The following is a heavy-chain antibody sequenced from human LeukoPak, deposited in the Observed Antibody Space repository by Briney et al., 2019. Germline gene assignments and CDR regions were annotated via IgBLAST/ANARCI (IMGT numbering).Heavy chain of an antibody. V-gene: IGHV1-2*02. CDR2: ISPNSGGT. D-gene: IGHD4-17*01. J-gene: IGHJ5*02. CDR1: VYTFTGYY. CDR3: ATGDYGDYLGWFDP. Sequence: ASVTVSCKASVYTFTGYYMHWVRQAPGQGLEWMGWISPNSGGTNYAQKFQGRVTMTRDTSISTAYMELSRLRSDDTAVYYCATGDYGDYLGWFDPWGQGTLVTVSS.